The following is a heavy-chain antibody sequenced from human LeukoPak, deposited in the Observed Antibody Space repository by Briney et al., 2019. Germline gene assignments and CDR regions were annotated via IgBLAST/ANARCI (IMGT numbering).Heavy chain of an antibody. CDR2: ISHNGGST. J-gene: IGHJ4*02. CDR1: GFTFSNYA. CDR3: AKSGYNRFDY. D-gene: IGHD5-24*01. Sequence: GGSLRLSCAASGFTFSNYAMNWVRQAPGKGLEWVSSISHNGGSTLYADSMKGRFTISRDNSKNSLYLDVSSLRAEDTAVYYCAKSGYNRFDYWGQGTLVTVSS. V-gene: IGHV3-23*01.